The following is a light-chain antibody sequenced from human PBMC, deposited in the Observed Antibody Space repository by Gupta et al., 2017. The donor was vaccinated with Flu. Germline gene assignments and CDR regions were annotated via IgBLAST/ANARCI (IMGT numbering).Light chain of an antibody. CDR3: QQRDDTPQT. Sequence: DIQMTQSPSSLSASVGDRVTITCRASQRINNYLNWYQHKPGKAPKLLIYAASSWQSGVPSRFSGSGSGTDFTLTISRLQPEDVATYCCQQRDDTPQTFGQGTKVEIK. J-gene: IGKJ1*01. CDR1: QRINNY. CDR2: AAS. V-gene: IGKV1-39*01.